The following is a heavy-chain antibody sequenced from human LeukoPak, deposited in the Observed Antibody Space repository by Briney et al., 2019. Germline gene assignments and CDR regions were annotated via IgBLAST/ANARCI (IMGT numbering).Heavy chain of an antibody. Sequence: PGGSLRLSCAASGFTVSSNYMSWVRQAPGKGLEWVSVIYSGGSTYYADSVKGRFTISRDNSKSTLYLQMNSLRGEDTAIYYCAKGRGYSYGYPSDYWGQGTLVTVSS. CDR3: AKGRGYSYGYPSDY. CDR1: GFTVSSNY. J-gene: IGHJ4*02. V-gene: IGHV3-53*01. CDR2: IYSGGST. D-gene: IGHD5-18*01.